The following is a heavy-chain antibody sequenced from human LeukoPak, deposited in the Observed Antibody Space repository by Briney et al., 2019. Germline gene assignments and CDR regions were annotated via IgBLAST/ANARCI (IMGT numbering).Heavy chain of an antibody. Sequence: ASVKVSCKAFGYTFTSYAMNWVRQAPGQGLEWMGWINTNTGNPTYAQGFTGRFVFSLDTSVSTAYLQISSLKAEDTAVYYCARTLRYCSGGSCYSGYYYYGMDVWGQGITVTVSS. V-gene: IGHV7-4-1*02. J-gene: IGHJ6*02. D-gene: IGHD2-15*01. CDR1: GYTFTSYA. CDR3: ARTLRYCSGGSCYSGYYYYGMDV. CDR2: INTNTGNP.